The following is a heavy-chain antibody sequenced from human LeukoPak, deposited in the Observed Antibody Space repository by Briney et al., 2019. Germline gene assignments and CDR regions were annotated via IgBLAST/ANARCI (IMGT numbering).Heavy chain of an antibody. CDR2: IHTSGST. CDR1: GGSISSTSYY. J-gene: IGHJ6*03. D-gene: IGHD3-10*01. V-gene: IGHV4-61*02. CDR3: ARGGHLNYFYYYMDV. Sequence: SQTLSLTCTVSGGSISSTSYYWSWIRQPAGKGLEWIGRIHTSGSTNYNPSLKSRVTISVDTTKNQFSLKLSSVTAADTAVYYCARGGHLNYFYYYMDVWGKGTTVTVSS.